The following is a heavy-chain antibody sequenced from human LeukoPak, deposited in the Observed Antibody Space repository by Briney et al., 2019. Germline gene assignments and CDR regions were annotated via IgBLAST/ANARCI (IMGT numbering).Heavy chain of an antibody. CDR3: ARVTGYMTEDFFDY. CDR1: GFTFSDYY. V-gene: IGHV3-11*04. CDR2: ISHSGNTI. Sequence: GGSLRLSCAASGFTFSDYYMSWIRQAPGKGLEWVSHISHSGNTIKYADSVKGRFTISRDNAKNSLYLQMNSLRAEDTAVYYCARVTGYMTEDFFDYWGQGTLVTVSS. J-gene: IGHJ4*02. D-gene: IGHD6-13*01.